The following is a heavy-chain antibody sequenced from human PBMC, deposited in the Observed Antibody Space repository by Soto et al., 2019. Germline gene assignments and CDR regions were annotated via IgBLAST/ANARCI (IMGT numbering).Heavy chain of an antibody. Sequence: QVQRQESGPGLVKPSQTLSLTCTVSGGSISSGGYYWSWIRQHPGKGLEWIGYIYYSGSTYYNPSLKSRVTISVDTSKNPFSLKLSSVTAADTAVYYCAREAHLGWFGELISDYWGQGTLVTVSS. V-gene: IGHV4-31*03. CDR1: GGSISSGGYY. J-gene: IGHJ4*02. D-gene: IGHD3-10*01. CDR2: IYYSGST. CDR3: AREAHLGWFGELISDY.